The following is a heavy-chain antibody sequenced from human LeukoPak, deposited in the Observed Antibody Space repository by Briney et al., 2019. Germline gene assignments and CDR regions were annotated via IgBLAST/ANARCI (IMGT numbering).Heavy chain of an antibody. J-gene: IGHJ5*02. V-gene: IGHV4-59*01. CDR1: GGSISSYY. D-gene: IGHD4-17*01. CDR2: IYYSGSTKYSGST. CDR3: AASTSDYGDYARFDP. Sequence: LETLSLTCTVSGGSISSYYWSWIRQPPGKGLEWIAYIYYSGSTKYSGSTKYNPSLKSRVTISVDTSNNQFSLKLTSVTAADTAVYYCAASTSDYGDYARFDPWGQGTLVSVSS.